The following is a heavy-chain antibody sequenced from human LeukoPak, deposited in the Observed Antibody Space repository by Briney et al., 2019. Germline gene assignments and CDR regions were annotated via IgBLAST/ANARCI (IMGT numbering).Heavy chain of an antibody. CDR1: GFTFSNYA. V-gene: IGHV3-23*01. CDR2: ITGSGDST. D-gene: IGHD2-21*02. Sequence: GGSLRLSCAASGFTFSNYAMSWVRQAPGKGLQWVSAITGSGDSTYYADSVKGRFTISRDNSKNRLYLQMNRLRAEDTAVYYCAKDSVVVPGNVNYFAFWGQGTLVTVSS. CDR3: AKDSVVVPGNVNYFAF. J-gene: IGHJ4*02.